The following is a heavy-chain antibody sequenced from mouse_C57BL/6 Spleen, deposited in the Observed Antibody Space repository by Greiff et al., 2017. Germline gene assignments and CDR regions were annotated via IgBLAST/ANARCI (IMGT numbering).Heavy chain of an antibody. CDR2: INPNNGGT. J-gene: IGHJ1*03. V-gene: IGHV1-26*01. Sequence: EVQLQQSGPELVKPGASVKISCKASGYTFTDYYMNWVKQSHGKSLEWIGDINPNNGGTSYNQKFKGKATLTVDKSSSTAYMELRSLTSEDSAVYYCARSAYYGSSPWYFDVWGTGTTVTVSS. CDR3: ARSAYYGSSPWYFDV. D-gene: IGHD1-1*01. CDR1: GYTFTDYY.